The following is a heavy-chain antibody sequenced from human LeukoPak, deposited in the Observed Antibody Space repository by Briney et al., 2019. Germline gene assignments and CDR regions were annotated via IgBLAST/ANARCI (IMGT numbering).Heavy chain of an antibody. CDR2: IYPGDSDT. D-gene: IGHD2-8*01. Sequence: GESLKISCKGSGYSFTSYWIAWVRQMPGKGLEWMGIIYPGDSDTRYSPSFQGHVTISADKSISTAYLQWSSLKASDTAMYYCARPQGCRNGYYCYYGLDVWGQGTTVTVSS. CDR1: GYSFTSYW. CDR3: ARPQGCRNGYYCYYGLDV. J-gene: IGHJ6*02. V-gene: IGHV5-51*01.